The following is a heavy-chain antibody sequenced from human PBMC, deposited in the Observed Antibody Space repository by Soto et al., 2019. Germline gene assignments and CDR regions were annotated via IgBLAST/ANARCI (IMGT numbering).Heavy chain of an antibody. CDR3: AKKVSSSWYDYYYGMDV. CDR2: ISGSGGST. V-gene: IGHV3-23*01. CDR1: GFTFSSYA. D-gene: IGHD6-13*01. Sequence: GGSLRLSCAASGFTFSSYAMSWVRQAPGKGLEWVSAISGSGGSTYYADSVKGRFTISRDNSKNTLYLQMNSLRAEDTAVYYCAKKVSSSWYDYYYGMDVWGQGTTVTVSS. J-gene: IGHJ6*02.